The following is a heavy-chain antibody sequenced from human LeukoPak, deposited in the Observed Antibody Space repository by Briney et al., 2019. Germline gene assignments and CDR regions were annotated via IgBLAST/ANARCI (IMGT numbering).Heavy chain of an antibody. CDR1: GGSFSSYA. V-gene: IGHV1-69*05. CDR3: ARTTLATGTQLPYYYHYYYMDV. CDR2: IIPIFGTA. Sequence: PSVKVSWKVSGGSFSSYASSWVRQAPGQGLEWMGGIIPIFGTANYAQKFQGRVTITTDESTSTAYMELSSLRSEDTAVYYCARTTLATGTQLPYYYHYYYMDVWGKGTTVTVSS. D-gene: IGHD1-1*01. J-gene: IGHJ6*03.